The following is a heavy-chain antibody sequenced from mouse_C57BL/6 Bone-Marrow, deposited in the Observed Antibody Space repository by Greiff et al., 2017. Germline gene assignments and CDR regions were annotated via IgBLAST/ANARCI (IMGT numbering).Heavy chain of an antibody. Sequence: EVQLVESGPGLVKPSQSLSLTCSVTGYSITSGYYWNWIRQFPGNKLEWMGYISYDGSNNYNPSLKNRISITRDTSKNQFFLKLNSVTTEDTATYYCARAGSNFPAWFAYWGQGTLVTVSA. CDR2: ISYDGSN. D-gene: IGHD2-5*01. J-gene: IGHJ3*01. CDR3: ARAGSNFPAWFAY. V-gene: IGHV3-6*01. CDR1: GYSITSGYY.